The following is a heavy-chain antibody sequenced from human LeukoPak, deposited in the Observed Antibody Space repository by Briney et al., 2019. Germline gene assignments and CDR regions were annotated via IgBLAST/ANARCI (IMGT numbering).Heavy chain of an antibody. V-gene: IGHV1-69*01. CDR1: GGTFSSYT. D-gene: IGHD1-1*01. CDR2: IIPIFGTA. CDR3: ARALHLELHSYLDS. J-gene: IGHJ4*02. Sequence: SVKVSCKASGGTFSSYTINWVRQAPGQGLEWMGGIIPIFGTANYAQKFQGRVTITADESTSTAYMELSSLRSEDTAVYYCARALHLELHSYLDSWGQGTLVTVSS.